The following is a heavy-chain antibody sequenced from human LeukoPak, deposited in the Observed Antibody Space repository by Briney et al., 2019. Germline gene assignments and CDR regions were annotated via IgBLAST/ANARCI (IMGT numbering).Heavy chain of an antibody. CDR3: ARAPLKYSSGWAFDY. D-gene: IGHD6-19*01. J-gene: IGHJ4*02. CDR2: INPNSGGT. CDR1: GYTFTGYY. Sequence: ASVKVSCKASGYTFTGYYMHWVRQAPGQGLEWMGWINPNSGGTNYAQKFQGRVTMTRDTSISTAYMELSRLRSDDTAVYYCARAPLKYSSGWAFDYWGQGTLVTVSS. V-gene: IGHV1-2*02.